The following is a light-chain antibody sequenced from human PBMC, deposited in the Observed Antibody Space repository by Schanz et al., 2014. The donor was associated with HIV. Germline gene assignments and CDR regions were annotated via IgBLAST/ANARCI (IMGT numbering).Light chain of an antibody. J-gene: IGLJ2*01. CDR2: ATY. CDR3: QSYDSSQRVVV. CDR1: RSNIGSNA. V-gene: IGLV1-44*01. Sequence: QSVLTQPPSASGTPGQRVTISCSVSRSNIGSNAVHWFQQLPGTAPKLLIYATYNRPSGVPDRFSGSESGTSASLAITGLQAEDEADYYCQSYDSSQRVVVFGGGTKVTVL.